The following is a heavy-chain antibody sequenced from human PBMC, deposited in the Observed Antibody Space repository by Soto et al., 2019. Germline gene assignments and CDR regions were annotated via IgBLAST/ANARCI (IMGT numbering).Heavy chain of an antibody. J-gene: IGHJ2*01. CDR3: AGGPRYWSFAL. V-gene: IGHV4-34*01. D-gene: IGHD1-20*01. Sequence: GELQQWGTGLLKPSETLSLNCSVYGGSSRAYHWSWIRQSPGEGLEWIGEFSYSGSLNYNPSLKGRGGGSLDPSTNHFSLTMTSVTAADTAVYFCAGGPRYWSFALWGRGTLVTVS. CDR2: FSYSGSL. CDR1: GGSSRAYH.